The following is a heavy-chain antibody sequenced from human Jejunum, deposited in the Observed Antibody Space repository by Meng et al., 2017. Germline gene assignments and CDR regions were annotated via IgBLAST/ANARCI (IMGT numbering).Heavy chain of an antibody. D-gene: IGHD3-10*01. Sequence: GGSLRLSCAASGFTFGDYSMSWFRQAPGKGLEWVAFIRIKRYGGTTEYAASVKGRFTISRDDSEAIAYLQMSSLKTEDTAVYYCAREKGTITKIRGDVDYWGQGTLVTVSS. CDR2: IRIKRYGGTT. CDR1: GFTFGDYS. V-gene: IGHV3-49*03. J-gene: IGHJ4*02. CDR3: AREKGTITKIRGDVDY.